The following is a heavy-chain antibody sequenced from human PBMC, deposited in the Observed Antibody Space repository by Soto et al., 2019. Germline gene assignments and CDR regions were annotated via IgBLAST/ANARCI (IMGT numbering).Heavy chain of an antibody. D-gene: IGHD1-1*01. CDR1: GFTFTNYW. V-gene: IGHV3-7*02. CDR3: ATIDDAAFHY. CDR2: TKQDERET. J-gene: IGHJ4*02. Sequence: EVQLVESGGGLVQPGGSLRLSCTTSGFTFTNYWMAWVRQAPGKGLEWLGNTKQDERETYYAGSVECRFTISRDNAKNSLYLQMNSLRDEDTAVYYCATIDDAAFHYWGLGTLVTVSS.